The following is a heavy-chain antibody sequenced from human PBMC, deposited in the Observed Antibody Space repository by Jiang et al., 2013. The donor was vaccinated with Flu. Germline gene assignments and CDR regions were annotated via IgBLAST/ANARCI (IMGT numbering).Heavy chain of an antibody. Sequence: VQLLESGGGVVQPGRSLRLSCAASGFTFSSYGMHWVRQAPGKGLEWVAVISYDGSNKYFADSVKGRFTISRDTSKNTLYLQMNSLRAEDTAVYYCAKYCGGVVLMVRPFCYWGQGTLVTVS. V-gene: IGHV3-30*18. CDR2: ISYDGSNK. CDR3: AKYCGGVVLMVRPFCY. D-gene: IGHD2-8*01. CDR1: GFTFSSYG. J-gene: IGHJ4*02.